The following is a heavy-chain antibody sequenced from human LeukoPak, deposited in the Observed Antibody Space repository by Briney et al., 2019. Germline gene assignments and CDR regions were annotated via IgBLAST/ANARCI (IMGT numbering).Heavy chain of an antibody. CDR2: ISSSSSYI. Sequence: PGGSLRPSCAASAFTFSSYSMNWVRQAPGKGLEWVSSISSSSSYIYYADSVKGRFTISRDNTKNSLYLQMNSLGAEDTAVYYCASDRGSGSYLGYGGQGTLVTVSS. V-gene: IGHV3-21*01. CDR1: AFTFSSYS. J-gene: IGHJ4*02. D-gene: IGHD1-26*01. CDR3: ASDRGSGSYLGY.